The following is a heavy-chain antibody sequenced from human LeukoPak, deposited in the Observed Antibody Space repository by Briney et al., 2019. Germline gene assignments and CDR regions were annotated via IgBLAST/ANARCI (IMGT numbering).Heavy chain of an antibody. J-gene: IGHJ4*02. CDR2: ISAYNGNT. Sequence: ASVKVSCKASGYTFTSYAMHCVRQAPGQGLEWMGWISAYNGNTNYAQKLRGRVTMTTDTSTSTAYMELRSLRSDDTAVYYCARGDGYSYLLYWGQGTLVTVSS. V-gene: IGHV1-18*01. CDR1: GYTFTSYA. CDR3: ARGDGYSYLLY. D-gene: IGHD5-18*01.